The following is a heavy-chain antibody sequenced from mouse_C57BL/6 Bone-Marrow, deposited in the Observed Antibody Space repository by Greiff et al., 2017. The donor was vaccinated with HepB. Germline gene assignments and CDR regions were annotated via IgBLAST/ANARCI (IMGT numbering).Heavy chain of an antibody. CDR1: GYTFTSYW. D-gene: IGHD1-1*01. Sequence: VQLQQPGAELVKPGASVKLSCKASGYTFTSYWMQWVKQRPGQGLEWIGEIDPSDSYTNYNQKFKGKATLTVDTSSSTAYMQLSSLTSEDSAVYCCAREGITTIVADYWGQGTTLTVSS. CDR3: AREGITTIVADY. J-gene: IGHJ2*01. V-gene: IGHV1-50*01. CDR2: IDPSDSYT.